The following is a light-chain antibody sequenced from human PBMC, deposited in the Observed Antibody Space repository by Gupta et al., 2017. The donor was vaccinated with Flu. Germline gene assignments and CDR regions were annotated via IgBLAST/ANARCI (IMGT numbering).Light chain of an antibody. Sequence: SFELTQPPSVSVSPGQTATITCSGTGNELGDIYVSWYQQKPGQSPVLVIYQDIQRPSGIPERFSGSNSGDTATLSISETQAMDEADYYCQAWDSGTCAFGGGTKLTVL. CDR2: QDI. CDR1: ELGDIY. J-gene: IGLJ2*01. V-gene: IGLV3-1*01. CDR3: QAWDSGTCA.